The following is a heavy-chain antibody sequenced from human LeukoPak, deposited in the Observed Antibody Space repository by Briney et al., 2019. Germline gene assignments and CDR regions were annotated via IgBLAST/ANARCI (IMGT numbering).Heavy chain of an antibody. CDR2: IYSGGST. J-gene: IGHJ3*02. D-gene: IGHD3-3*01. CDR3: ARDDDLWGDRAFDI. V-gene: IGHV3-53*01. CDR1: GFTVSSNY. Sequence: GGSLRLSCAASGFTVSSNYMSWVRQAPGKGLEWVSVIYSGGSTCYADSVKGRFTISRDNSKNTLYLQMNSLRAEDTAVYYCARDDDLWGDRAFDIWGQGTMVTVS.